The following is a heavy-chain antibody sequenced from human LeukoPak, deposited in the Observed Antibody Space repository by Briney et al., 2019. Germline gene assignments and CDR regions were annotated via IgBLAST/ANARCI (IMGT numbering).Heavy chain of an antibody. CDR3: ARYSSSSFLTHYYYYGMDV. V-gene: IGHV3-30*04. CDR2: ISYDGSNK. J-gene: IGHJ6*02. CDR1: GFTFKSYP. D-gene: IGHD6-6*01. Sequence: GGSLRLSCAASGFTFKSYPMHWVRQAPGKGLEWVAVISYDGSNKYYADPVKGRFTISRDNSKNTLYLQMNSLRAEDTAVYYCARYSSSSFLTHYYYYGMDVWGQGTTVTVSS.